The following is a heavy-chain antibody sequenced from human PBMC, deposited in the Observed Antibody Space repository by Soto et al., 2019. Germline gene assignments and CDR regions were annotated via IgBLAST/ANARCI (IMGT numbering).Heavy chain of an antibody. CDR1: GFTFSTHA. J-gene: IGHJ5*02. V-gene: IGHV3-30-3*01. Sequence: VQLVESGGGVVQPGRSLRLSCAASGFTFSTHAMHWVRQAPGKGLECVAIVSFDGSNKYYADSVKGRFTISRDNSKNTLYLQMSGLTPEDTAFYYCARDQTGITTAGGGRIDRWGQGTLVTLSS. D-gene: IGHD6-13*01. CDR3: ARDQTGITTAGGGRIDR. CDR2: VSFDGSNK.